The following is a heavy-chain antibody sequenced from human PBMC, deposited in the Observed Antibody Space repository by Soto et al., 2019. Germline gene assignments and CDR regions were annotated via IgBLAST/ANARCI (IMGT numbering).Heavy chain of an antibody. CDR3: ARVRGSSWPLSFFDY. CDR1: GFTFSDHY. J-gene: IGHJ4*02. CDR2: TRNKANSYTT. Sequence: GGSLRLSCAASGFTFSDHYMDWVRQAPGKGLEWVGRTRNKANSYTTEYAASVKGRFTISRDDSKNSLFLQMNSLKTEDTAVYYCARVRGSSWPLSFFDYWGQGALVTVSS. V-gene: IGHV3-72*01. D-gene: IGHD6-13*01.